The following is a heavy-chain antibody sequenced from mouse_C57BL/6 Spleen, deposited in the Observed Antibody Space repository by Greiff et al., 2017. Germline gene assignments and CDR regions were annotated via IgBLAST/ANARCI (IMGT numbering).Heavy chain of an antibody. J-gene: IGHJ3*01. CDR3: ARGGDGYYLLFFAY. D-gene: IGHD2-3*01. CDR1: GYTFTDYY. Sequence: EVQLQQSGPELVKPGASVKISCKASGYTFTDYYMNWVKQSHGKSLEWIGDINPNNGGTSYNQKFKGKATLTVDKSSSTAYMELRSLTSEDSAVYYCARGGDGYYLLFFAYWGQGTLVTVSA. V-gene: IGHV1-26*01. CDR2: INPNNGGT.